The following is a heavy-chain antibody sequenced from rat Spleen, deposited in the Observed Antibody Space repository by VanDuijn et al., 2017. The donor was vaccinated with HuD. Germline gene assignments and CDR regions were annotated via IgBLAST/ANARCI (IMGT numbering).Heavy chain of an antibody. CDR2: ICSGGST. D-gene: IGHD1-4*01. CDR1: GFSLTSNS. V-gene: IGHV2-1*01. Sequence: QVQLKESGPGLVQPSQTLSLTCTVSGFSLTSNSVTWVRQPPGKGLEWMGAICSGGSTDYNSVLKSRLSISRDTSKSQVFLKMNSLQPEDTGTYYCARLLPGLGAVGYFDFWGPGTMVTVSS. J-gene: IGHJ1*01. CDR3: ARLLPGLGAVGYFDF.